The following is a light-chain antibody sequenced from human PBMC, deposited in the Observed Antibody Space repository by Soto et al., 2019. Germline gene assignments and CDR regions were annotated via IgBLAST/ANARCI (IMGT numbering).Light chain of an antibody. Sequence: EIVLTQSPATLSLSPGERATLSCRASQSVTDNYLAWYQQKPGQAPRLVISGASSRTSGIPDRFSASGSGTDFTLTISRLEPEDVAVYYCQQYTRAPLTFGQGNTVDIK. CDR3: QQYTRAPLT. CDR2: GAS. CDR1: QSVTDNY. V-gene: IGKV3-20*01. J-gene: IGKJ1*01.